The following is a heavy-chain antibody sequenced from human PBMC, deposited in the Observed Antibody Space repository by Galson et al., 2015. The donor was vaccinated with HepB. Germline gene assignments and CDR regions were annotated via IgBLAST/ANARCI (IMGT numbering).Heavy chain of an antibody. D-gene: IGHD6-13*01. CDR2: INPNSGGT. V-gene: IGHV1-2*02. J-gene: IGHJ1*01. Sequence: SVKVSCKASGYTFTGYYMHWVRQAPGQGLEWMGWINPNSGGTNYAQKFQGRVTMTRDTSISTAYMELSRLRSDDTAVYYCARDSSSWYWVEYFQHWGQGTLVTVSS. CDR1: GYTFTGYY. CDR3: ARDSSSWYWVEYFQH.